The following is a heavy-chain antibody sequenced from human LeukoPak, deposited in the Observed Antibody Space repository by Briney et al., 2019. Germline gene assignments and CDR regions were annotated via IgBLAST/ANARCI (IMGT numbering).Heavy chain of an antibody. J-gene: IGHJ6*03. CDR1: GGSLSTSSYY. Sequence: SQTLSLTCTVSGGSLSTSSYYWSWIRQPAGKGLEWIGRIYTSGSTNYNPSLKSRVTISVDTSKNQFSLKLSSVTAADTAVYYCARAPLYYYYMDVWGKGTTVTVSS. V-gene: IGHV4-61*02. CDR2: IYTSGST. CDR3: ARAPLYYYYMDV.